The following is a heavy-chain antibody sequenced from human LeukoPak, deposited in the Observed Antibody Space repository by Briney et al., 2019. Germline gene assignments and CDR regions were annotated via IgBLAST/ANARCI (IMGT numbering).Heavy chain of an antibody. CDR1: GFTFSSYE. D-gene: IGHD5-18*01. J-gene: IGHJ4*02. CDR3: ARVYTYGSPPSCLDC. Sequence: GGSLRLSCAASGFTFSSYEINWVRQAPGKGLEWVSYISSSGSTIYYADSLKGRFTISRDNSKNSLFLQMNSLRAEDTAVYYCARVYTYGSPPSCLDCRGQGTLVTVSS. CDR2: ISSSGSTI. V-gene: IGHV3-48*03.